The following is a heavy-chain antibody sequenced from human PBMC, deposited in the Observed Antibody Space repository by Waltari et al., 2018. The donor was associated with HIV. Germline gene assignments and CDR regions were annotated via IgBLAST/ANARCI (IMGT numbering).Heavy chain of an antibody. CDR1: GGSFSGYY. V-gene: IGHV4-34*01. J-gene: IGHJ5*02. CDR2: INHSGST. Sequence: QVQLQQWGAGLLKPSETLSLTCAVYGGSFSGYYWSWIRQPPGKGLEWIGEINHSGSTNYNPSLKSRVTISVDTSKNQFSLKLSSVTAADTAVYYCARGRGSNSLIGHWFDPWGQGTLVTVSS. CDR3: ARGRGSNSLIGHWFDP. D-gene: IGHD1-20*01.